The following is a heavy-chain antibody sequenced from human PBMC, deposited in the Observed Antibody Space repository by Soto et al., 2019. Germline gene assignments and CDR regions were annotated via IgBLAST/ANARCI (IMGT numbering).Heavy chain of an antibody. Sequence: SETLSLTCAVYGGSFSGYYWSWIRQPPGKGLEWIGEINHSGSTNYNPSLKSRVTISVDTSKNQFSLKLSSVTAADTAVYYCARGIGGDDYFDYWGQGTLVTVSS. CDR2: INHSGST. CDR1: GGSFSGYY. D-gene: IGHD2-21*02. CDR3: ARGIGGDDYFDY. V-gene: IGHV4-34*01. J-gene: IGHJ4*02.